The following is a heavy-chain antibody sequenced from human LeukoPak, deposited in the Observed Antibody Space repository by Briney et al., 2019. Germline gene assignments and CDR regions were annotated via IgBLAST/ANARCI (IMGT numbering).Heavy chain of an antibody. J-gene: IGHJ5*02. Sequence: SETLSLTCTVSGGSISSGGYYWSWIRQPPGKGLEWIGYIYHSGSTNYNPSLKSRVTISVDKSKNQFSLKLRSVTAADTAEYYCARAGAWQIDPWGQGTLVTVSS. CDR1: GGSISSGGYY. D-gene: IGHD3-10*01. CDR2: IYHSGST. V-gene: IGHV4-61*08. CDR3: ARAGAWQIDP.